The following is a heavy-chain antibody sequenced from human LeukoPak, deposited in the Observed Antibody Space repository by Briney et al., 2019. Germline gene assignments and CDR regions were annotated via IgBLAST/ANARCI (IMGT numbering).Heavy chain of an antibody. CDR1: GFAFDAYA. CDR2: ISWNSDSI. J-gene: IGHJ4*02. D-gene: IGHD3-10*01. CDR3: ARDRKRGVGELFDY. Sequence: GGSLRLSFAASGFAFDAYAMHWVRQAPGKGLEWVSGISWNSDSIGYADSVKGRFTISRDNAKNSLYLQMNSLRAEDTAVYYCARDRKRGVGELFDYWGQGTLVTVSS. V-gene: IGHV3-9*01.